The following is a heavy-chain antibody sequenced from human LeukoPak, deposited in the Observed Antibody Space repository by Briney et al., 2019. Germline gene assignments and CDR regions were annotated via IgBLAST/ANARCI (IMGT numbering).Heavy chain of an antibody. CDR3: ARESGYSYVPFDFDY. CDR2: INTNTGNP. CDR1: GYTFTSYA. Sequence: GASVKVSCKASGYTFTSYAMNWVRQAPGQGLEWMGWINTNTGNPTYAQGFTGRFVLSLDTSVSTAYLQISSLKAEDTAVYYCARESGYSYVPFDFDYWGQGTLITVSS. J-gene: IGHJ4*02. V-gene: IGHV7-4-1*02. D-gene: IGHD5-18*01.